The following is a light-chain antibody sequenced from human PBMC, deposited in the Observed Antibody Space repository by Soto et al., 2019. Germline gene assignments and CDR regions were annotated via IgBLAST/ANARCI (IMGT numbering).Light chain of an antibody. Sequence: EIVMTQSPATLSVSPGERATLSCRASQSVSSKLAWYQQKPGQAPRLLIYGASTRASGIPARFSGSGSGTEFILIISSLQSEDFAVYYCQQYNNWPRTFGRGTKVDIK. CDR3: QQYNNWPRT. V-gene: IGKV3-15*01. CDR2: GAS. CDR1: QSVSSK. J-gene: IGKJ1*01.